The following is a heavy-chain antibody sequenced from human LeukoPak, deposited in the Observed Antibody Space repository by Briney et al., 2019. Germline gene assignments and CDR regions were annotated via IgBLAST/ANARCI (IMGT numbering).Heavy chain of an antibody. CDR2: IKQDGSEK. CDR3: SRRLDY. Sequence: PGGSLRLSCAASGFPFSDSWMDWVRQAPGKGMEWVANIKQDGSEKHYGDSVKGRFTISRDNAKNSLFLQMNGLRAEDTAVYYCSRRLDYWGQGALVTVSS. CDR1: GFPFSDSW. J-gene: IGHJ4*02. V-gene: IGHV3-7*01.